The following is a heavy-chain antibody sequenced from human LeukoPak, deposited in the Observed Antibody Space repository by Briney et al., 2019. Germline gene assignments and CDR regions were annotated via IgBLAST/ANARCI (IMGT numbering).Heavy chain of an antibody. V-gene: IGHV4-59*01. CDR3: ARGLYCSSTRCPTDNWFDP. D-gene: IGHD2-2*01. CDR1: GGSISSYY. CDR2: IYYSGST. Sequence: PSETLSLTCTVSGGSISSYYWSWIRQPPGKGLEWIGYIYYSGSTNYNPSLKSRVTISVDTSKNQFSLKLRSVTAADTAMYYCARGLYCSSTRCPTDNWFDPWGQGTLVTVSS. J-gene: IGHJ5*02.